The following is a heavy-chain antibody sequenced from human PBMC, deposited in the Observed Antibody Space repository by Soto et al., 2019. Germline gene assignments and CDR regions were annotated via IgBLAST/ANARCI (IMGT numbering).Heavy chain of an antibody. CDR1: GFTFSSYA. CDR2: ISYDGSNK. Sequence: QVQQVESGGGVVQPGRSLRLSCAASGFTFSSYAMHWVRQAPGKGLEWVAVISYDGSNKYYADSVKGRFTISRDNYKNTLYLQLNSMRAEDIALYYHVRDVGAYRGLIGYWGQGTLVTVSP. CDR3: VRDVGAYRGLIGY. J-gene: IGHJ4*02. D-gene: IGHD2-15*01. V-gene: IGHV3-30-3*01.